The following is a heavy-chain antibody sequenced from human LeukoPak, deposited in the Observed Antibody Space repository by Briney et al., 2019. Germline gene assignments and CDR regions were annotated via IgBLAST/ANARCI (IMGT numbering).Heavy chain of an antibody. CDR1: GFTFSSYA. CDR3: ARVGQYYYGSGSYKNFDY. Sequence: GGSLRLSCAASGFTFSSYAMSWVRQAPGKGLEWVSVISGSGGSTYYADSVKGRFTISRDNSKNTLYLQMNSLRAEDTAVYYCARVGQYYYGSGSYKNFDYWGQGTLVTVSS. CDR2: ISGSGGST. J-gene: IGHJ4*02. D-gene: IGHD3-10*01. V-gene: IGHV3-23*01.